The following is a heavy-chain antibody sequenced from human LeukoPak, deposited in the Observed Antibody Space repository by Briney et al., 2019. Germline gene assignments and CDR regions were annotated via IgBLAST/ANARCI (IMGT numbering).Heavy chain of an antibody. CDR2: IKQDGSEK. CDR1: GFIFSRYW. J-gene: IGHJ4*02. D-gene: IGHD3-10*01. CDR3: ARGISGPHYFDY. V-gene: IGHV3-7*03. Sequence: GRSLGLSCAASGFIFSRYWMIWVRQAPGKGLEWVANIKQDGSEKYYVDSVKGRFTISRDNAKNSLYLQMNSLRAEDTALYYCARGISGPHYFDYWGQGTLVTASS.